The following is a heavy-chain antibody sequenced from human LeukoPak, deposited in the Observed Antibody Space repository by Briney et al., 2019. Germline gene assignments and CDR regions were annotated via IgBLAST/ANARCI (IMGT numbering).Heavy chain of an antibody. V-gene: IGHV1-18*01. CDR3: ARALATVTTFLY. J-gene: IGHJ4*02. CDR1: GYTFPSYG. CDR2: ISAYNGNT. D-gene: IGHD4-17*01. Sequence: ETSVKVSCKASGYTFPSYGISWVRQAPGQGLEWMGWISAYNGNTNYAQKLQGRVTMTTDTSTSTAYMELRSLRSDDTAVYYCARALATVTTFLYWGQGTLVTVSP.